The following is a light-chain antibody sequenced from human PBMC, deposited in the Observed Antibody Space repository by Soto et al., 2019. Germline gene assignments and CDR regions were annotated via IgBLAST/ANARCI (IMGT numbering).Light chain of an antibody. J-gene: IGKJ1*01. CDR2: IAS. CDR1: QDIRNE. V-gene: IGKV1-17*01. Sequence: DIQMTQSPSSLSASVGDRVTITCRASQDIRNELGWFQQKPGKAPKRLIYIASSLQSGVPSRFSCSGSGTEFTLTISSLQPEDYATYYCLQHNDYPPTFGQGTKVEI. CDR3: LQHNDYPPT.